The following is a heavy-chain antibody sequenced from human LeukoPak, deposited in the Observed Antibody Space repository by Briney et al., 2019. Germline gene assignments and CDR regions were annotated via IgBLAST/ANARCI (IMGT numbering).Heavy chain of an antibody. CDR1: GFTFSSYG. CDR2: IYSTGNT. V-gene: IGHV3-66*04. J-gene: IGHJ6*03. CDR3: ASHLKVVAGTGYFYYYMDV. D-gene: IGHD2-15*01. Sequence: GGTLRLSCAASGFTFSSYGMSWVRQAPGKGLEWVSVIYSTGNTYYADSVKGRFTISRDNSNNTLCLQMNSLRAEDTAVYYCASHLKVVAGTGYFYYYMDVWGKGTTVTISS.